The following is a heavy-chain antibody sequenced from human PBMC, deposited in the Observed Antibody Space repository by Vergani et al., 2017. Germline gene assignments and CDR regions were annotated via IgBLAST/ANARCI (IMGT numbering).Heavy chain of an antibody. CDR3: ARDHESDFDY. Sequence: EVQLVESGGGLVKPGGSLRLSCAASGYTFSSYSMNWVRQAPGKGLEWASSMSSSSSYIYYADSVKSRFTISRDNSKNTLYLQMNSLRAEDTAVYYCARDHESDFDYWGQGTLVTVSS. V-gene: IGHV3-21*01. CDR2: MSSSSSYI. D-gene: IGHD3-3*01. J-gene: IGHJ4*02. CDR1: GYTFSSYS.